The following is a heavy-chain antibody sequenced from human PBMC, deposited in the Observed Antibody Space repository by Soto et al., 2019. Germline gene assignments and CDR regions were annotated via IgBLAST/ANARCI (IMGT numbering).Heavy chain of an antibody. V-gene: IGHV3-23*01. CDR3: APRNWFDP. J-gene: IGHJ5*02. Sequence: RGSLSLSCAASGFTFSGYSRSWVRQAPGKGVEWVSAISGSGGSTYYADSVKGRFTISRDNSKNTLYLQMNSLRAEDTAVYYCAPRNWFDPWDQGTLVTVSS. CDR1: GFTFSGYS. CDR2: ISGSGGST.